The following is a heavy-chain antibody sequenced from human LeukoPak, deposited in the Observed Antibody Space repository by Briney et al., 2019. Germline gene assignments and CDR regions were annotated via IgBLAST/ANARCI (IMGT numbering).Heavy chain of an antibody. CDR3: AKETTWYPNFDY. Sequence: PSGTLSLSCAASGCTFSSGRLYWSWIRQRAGKGLEGIGRIYTRGTTNYNPALKSRVPISVDTSKDQFSLMLSSVTAADTAVYYCAKETTWYPNFDYWGQGTLVTVSS. J-gene: IGHJ4*02. D-gene: IGHD1-1*01. CDR2: IYTRGTT. V-gene: IGHV4-61*02. CDR1: GCTFSSGRLY.